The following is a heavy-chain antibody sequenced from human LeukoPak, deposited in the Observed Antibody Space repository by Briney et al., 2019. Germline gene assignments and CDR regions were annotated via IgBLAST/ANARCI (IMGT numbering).Heavy chain of an antibody. J-gene: IGHJ5*02. V-gene: IGHV4-34*01. CDR3: AKHYYDSRGYYYLHES. Sequence: PSETLSLTCAVYGGSFSGYYWSWIRQPPGKGLEWIGEINHSGSTNYNPSLKSRVTISVDTSKNQFSLKLSSVTAADTAVYYFAKHYYDSRGYYYLHESWGQGTLVTVSS. CDR1: GGSFSGYY. CDR2: INHSGST. D-gene: IGHD3-22*01.